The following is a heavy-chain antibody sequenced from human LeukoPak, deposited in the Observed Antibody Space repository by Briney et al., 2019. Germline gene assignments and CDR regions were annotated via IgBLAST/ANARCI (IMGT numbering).Heavy chain of an antibody. J-gene: IGHJ6*03. D-gene: IGHD6-13*01. CDR1: GFTFSSYA. CDR3: ARKREEYSSSWYSDYYYYYMDV. V-gene: IGHV3-23*01. CDR2: ISGSGGST. Sequence: GGSLRLSCAASGFTFSSYAMSWVRQAPGKGLEWVSAISGSGGSTYYADSVKGRFTISRDNSKNTLYLQMNSLRAEDTAVYYCARKREEYSSSWYSDYYYYYMDVWGKGTTVTVSS.